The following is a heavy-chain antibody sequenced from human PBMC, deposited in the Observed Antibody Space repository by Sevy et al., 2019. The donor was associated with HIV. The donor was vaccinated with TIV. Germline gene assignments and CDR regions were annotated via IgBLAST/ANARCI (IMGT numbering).Heavy chain of an antibody. CDR3: ITYPRITTTGTGGFDP. Sequence: GGSLRLSCAASGFTFDSYAMNWVRQAPGKGLEWVSAISGSALTTYYAGSVKGRFTISRDNSKNTLYLQMNSLKTEDTAVYFCITYPRITTTGTGGFDPWGQGTLVTVSS. V-gene: IGHV3-23*01. CDR2: ISGSALTT. J-gene: IGHJ5*02. CDR1: GFTFDSYA. D-gene: IGHD6-13*01.